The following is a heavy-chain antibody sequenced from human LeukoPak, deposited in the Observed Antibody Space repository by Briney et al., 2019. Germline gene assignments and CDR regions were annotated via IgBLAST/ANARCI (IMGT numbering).Heavy chain of an antibody. D-gene: IGHD3-10*01. V-gene: IGHV4-4*02. CDR3: ARRYYGSGSSTIDY. Sequence: SETLSLTCAVSGGSISSSNWWSWVRQPPGKGLEWIGEINHSGSTNYNPSLKSRVTISVDTSKNQFSLKLSSVTAADTAVYYCARRYYGSGSSTIDYWGQGTLVTVSS. CDR1: GGSISSSNW. J-gene: IGHJ4*02. CDR2: INHSGST.